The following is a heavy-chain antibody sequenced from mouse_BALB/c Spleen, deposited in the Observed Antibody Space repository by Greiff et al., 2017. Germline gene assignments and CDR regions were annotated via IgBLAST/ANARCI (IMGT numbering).Heavy chain of an antibody. Sequence: EVLLVESGAGLVKPGGSLKLSCAASGFTFSSYAMPWVRQTPEKRLEWVATISSGGSYTYYPDSVKGRFTISRDNAKNTLYLQMCSLRSEDTAMYYCARRRYYGSSTYFDFWGAGTTVTVSS. CDR2: ISSGGSYT. CDR3: ARRRYYGSSTYFDF. D-gene: IGHD1-1*01. J-gene: IGHJ1*01. CDR1: GFTFSSYA. V-gene: IGHV5-9-3*01.